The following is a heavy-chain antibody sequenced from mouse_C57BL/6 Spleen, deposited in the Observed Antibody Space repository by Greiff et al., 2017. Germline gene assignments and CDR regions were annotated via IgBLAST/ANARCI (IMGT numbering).Heavy chain of an antibody. CDR1: VYTFPSSW. D-gene: IGHD2-1*01. CDR3: GRESVYYVYAVATDY. Sequence: VQLQQPGPWLFKPRAPVTLSSKASVYTFPSSWTHMATQRAGRGLEWIGRIDPNSGGTKYNEKFKSKATLTVDKPSSTAYMQLSSLTSEEYAVYYCGRESVYYVYAVATDY. V-gene: IGHV1-62-3*01. CDR2: IDPNSGGT. J-gene: IGHJ4*01.